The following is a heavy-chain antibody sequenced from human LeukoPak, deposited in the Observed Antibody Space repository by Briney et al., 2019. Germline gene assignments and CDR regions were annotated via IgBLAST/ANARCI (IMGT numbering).Heavy chain of an antibody. CDR3: DIAVAGHFGMDV. D-gene: IGHD6-19*01. J-gene: IGHJ6*02. V-gene: IGHV1-69*01. CDR2: IIPIFGTA. Sequence: ASVKVSCKASGGTFISYAISWVRQAPGQGLEWMGEIIPIFGTANYAQKFQGRVTITADESTSTAYMELSSLRSEDTAVYYCDIAVAGHFGMDVWGQGTTVTVSS. CDR1: GGTFISYA.